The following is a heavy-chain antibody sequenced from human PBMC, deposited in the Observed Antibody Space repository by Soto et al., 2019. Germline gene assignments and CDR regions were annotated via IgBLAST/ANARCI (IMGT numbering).Heavy chain of an antibody. D-gene: IGHD1-26*01. Sequence: EVQLEESGGDLVQPGGSLSFSCAASGFTFSPYWMRCVRQPPGKGLVWVSRINSDGSITTYADSVKGRFTISRDNSKNTLYLQMNSLSDEDTAVYYCARVATGSYSWREYWGQGTLGTVSS. V-gene: IGHV3-74*03. CDR3: ARVATGSYSWREY. CDR1: GFTFSPYW. J-gene: IGHJ4*02. CDR2: INSDGSIT.